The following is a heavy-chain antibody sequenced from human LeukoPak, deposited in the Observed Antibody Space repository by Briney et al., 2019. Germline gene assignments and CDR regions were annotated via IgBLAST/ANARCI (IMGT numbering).Heavy chain of an antibody. V-gene: IGHV1-58*01. CDR2: IVVGSGNT. CDR1: GFTFTSSA. J-gene: IGHJ4*02. D-gene: IGHD2-2*01. CDR3: ARDSGYQLLWY. Sequence: SVKVSCKASGFTFTSSAVQWVRQARGQRLEWIGWIVVGSGNTNYAQKFQGRVTITRDTSASTAYMELSSLRSEDTAVYYYARDSGYQLLWYWGQGTLVTVSS.